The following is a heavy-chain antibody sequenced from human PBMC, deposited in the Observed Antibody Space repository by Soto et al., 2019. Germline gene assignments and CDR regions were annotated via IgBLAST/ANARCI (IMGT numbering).Heavy chain of an antibody. CDR2: IYYSGSP. CDR3: ARVVYDGSGRYYLDN. J-gene: IGHJ4*02. Sequence: ALSLTCPVSGGSPSRGGYYLSWLRQHPGKGVEWNGDIYYSGSPLYNPSLKSRATISVHTSKNQSSLTLSSVAAADTALYYCARVVYDGSGRYYLDNGGQGTLVTISS. D-gene: IGHD3-10*01. CDR1: GGSPSRGGYY. V-gene: IGHV4-31*03.